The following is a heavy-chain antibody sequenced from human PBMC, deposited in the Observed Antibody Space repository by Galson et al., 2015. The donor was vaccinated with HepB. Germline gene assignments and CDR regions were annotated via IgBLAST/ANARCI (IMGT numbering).Heavy chain of an antibody. CDR1: GFTVSSNY. Sequence: SLRLSCAASGFTVSSNYMSWVRQAPGKGLEWVSVIYSGGSTYYADSVKGRFTISRDNSKNTLYLQMNSLRAEDTAVYYCARYYYDSSGYEISYFDYWGQGTLVTVSS. CDR2: IYSGGST. D-gene: IGHD3-22*01. J-gene: IGHJ4*02. V-gene: IGHV3-66*01. CDR3: ARYYYDSSGYEISYFDY.